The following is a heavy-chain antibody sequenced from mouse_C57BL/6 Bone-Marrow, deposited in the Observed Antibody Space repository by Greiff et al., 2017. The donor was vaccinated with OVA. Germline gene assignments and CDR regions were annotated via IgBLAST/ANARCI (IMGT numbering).Heavy chain of an antibody. CDR3: ARDFDYSHYLGYFDV. V-gene: IGHV5S21*01. CDR1: GFTFSSYA. Sequence: EVMLVESGEGLVKPGGSLKLSCAASGFTFSSYAMYWVRQTPEKSLEWVAYISSGGDYTYYADTVKGRFTISRDNARNTLYLQMSSLKSEDTAMYYCARDFDYSHYLGYFDVWGTGTTVTVSS. CDR2: ISSGGDYT. J-gene: IGHJ1*03. D-gene: IGHD2-5*01.